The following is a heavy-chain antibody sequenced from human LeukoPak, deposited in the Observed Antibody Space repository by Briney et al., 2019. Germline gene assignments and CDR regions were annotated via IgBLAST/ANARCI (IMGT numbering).Heavy chain of an antibody. CDR3: ARGQNDVGVWFDP. J-gene: IGHJ5*02. CDR2: ISSSSSYI. CDR1: RFSFNIYR. V-gene: IGHV3-21*01. Sequence: GGSLRLSCAASRFSFNIYRMNWVRQAPGKGLEWVSSISSSSSYIYYADSVKGRFTISRDNAKNSLYLQMNSLRAEDTAVYYCARGQNDVGVWFDPWGQGTLVTVSS. D-gene: IGHD1-1*01.